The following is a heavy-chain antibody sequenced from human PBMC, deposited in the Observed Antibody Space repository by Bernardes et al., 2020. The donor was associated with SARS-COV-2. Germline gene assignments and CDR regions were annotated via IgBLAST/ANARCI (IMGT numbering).Heavy chain of an antibody. V-gene: IGHV3-13*01. J-gene: IGHJ6*02. CDR1: GLTFSSYD. Sequence: GGPLRLACAASGLTFSSYDMHRVRQATGKGLEWVSAIGTAGFTYYPGPVKGRFTISKENAKNSLYLQMNSLRAGDTAVYYCARANNLYYYGMDVWGQGTTVTVSS. CDR2: IGTAGFT. CDR3: ARANNLYYYGMDV.